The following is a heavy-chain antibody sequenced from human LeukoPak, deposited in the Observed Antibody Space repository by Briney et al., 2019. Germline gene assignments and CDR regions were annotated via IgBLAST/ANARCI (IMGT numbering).Heavy chain of an antibody. CDR1: GFTFSGSA. CDR3: TRPYTYYDFWSGYYHDAFDI. D-gene: IGHD3-3*01. CDR2: IRSKANSYAT. Sequence: SGGSLKLSCAASGFTFSGSAMHWVRQASGKGLEWVGRIRSKANSYATAYAASVKGRFTISRDDSKNTAYLQMNSLKTEDTAVYYCTRPYTYYDFWSGYYHDAFDIWGQGTMVTVSS. V-gene: IGHV3-73*01. J-gene: IGHJ3*02.